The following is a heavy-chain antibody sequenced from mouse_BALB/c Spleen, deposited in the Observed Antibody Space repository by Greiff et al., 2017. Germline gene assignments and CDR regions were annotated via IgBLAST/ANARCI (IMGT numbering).Heavy chain of an antibody. D-gene: IGHD4-1*01. CDR2: IYWDDDK. CDR3: ARRARTGPYAMDY. V-gene: IGHV8-12*01. Sequence: QVTLKESGPGILQPSQTLSLTCSFSGFSLSTSGMGVSWIRQPSGKGLEWLAHIYWDDDKRYNPSLKSRLTISKDTSSNQVFLKITSVDTADTATYYCARRARTGPYAMDYWGQGTSVTVSS. J-gene: IGHJ4*01. CDR1: GFSLSTSGMG.